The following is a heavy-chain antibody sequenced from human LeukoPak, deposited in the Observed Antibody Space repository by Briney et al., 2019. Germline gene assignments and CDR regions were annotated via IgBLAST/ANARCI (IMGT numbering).Heavy chain of an antibody. J-gene: IGHJ6*02. Sequence: GGSLRLSCAASGFTFNNYGMSWVRQAPGKGLEWVSVVSGSGTSTYYADSVKGRFTISRDNSKNTLSLQMNSLRAEDTAVYYCAKDKYGSGSYGMDVWGQGTTVTVSS. V-gene: IGHV3-23*01. CDR1: GFTFNNYG. CDR2: VSGSGTST. D-gene: IGHD3-10*01. CDR3: AKDKYGSGSYGMDV.